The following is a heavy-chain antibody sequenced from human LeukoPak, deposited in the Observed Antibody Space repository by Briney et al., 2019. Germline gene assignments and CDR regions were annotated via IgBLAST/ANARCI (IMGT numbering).Heavy chain of an antibody. CDR3: ARAAVDIVVVPAATYFDY. CDR1: GGSFSGYY. D-gene: IGHD2-2*01. CDR2: INHSGST. J-gene: IGHJ4*02. Sequence: PSETLSLTCAVYGGSFSGYYWSWIRQPPGKGLEWIGEINHSGSTNYNPSLKSRVTISVDTSKNQFSLKLGSVTAADTAVYYCARAAVDIVVVPAATYFDYWGQGTLVTVSS. V-gene: IGHV4-34*01.